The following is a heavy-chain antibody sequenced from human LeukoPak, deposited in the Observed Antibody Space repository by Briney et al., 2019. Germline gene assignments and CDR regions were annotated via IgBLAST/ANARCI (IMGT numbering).Heavy chain of an antibody. Sequence: GGSLRLSCAASGFTFSDHYMDWVRQAPGKGLEWVGRTRNKAKSYTTEYAASVKDRFTISRDDSKNSLYLQMNSLKTEDTAVYYCARDGYSGYGFLDVWGKGTTVTVSS. CDR3: ARDGYSGYGFLDV. V-gene: IGHV3-72*01. CDR1: GFTFSDHY. D-gene: IGHD5-12*01. CDR2: TRNKAKSYTT. J-gene: IGHJ6*04.